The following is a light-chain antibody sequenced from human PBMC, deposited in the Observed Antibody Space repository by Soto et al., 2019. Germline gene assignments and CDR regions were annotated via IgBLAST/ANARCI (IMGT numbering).Light chain of an antibody. CDR1: QSVSSSY. J-gene: IGKJ1*01. Sequence: EIVLTQSPGTLSLSPGERATLSCRACQSVSSSYLAWYQQKPGEAPRLLIYGASSRATGIPDRFSGSGSGTDFTLPISRLEPEDFAVYYCQQRSNWPPWTFGQGTKVDI. CDR2: GAS. CDR3: QQRSNWPPWT. V-gene: IGKV3D-20*02.